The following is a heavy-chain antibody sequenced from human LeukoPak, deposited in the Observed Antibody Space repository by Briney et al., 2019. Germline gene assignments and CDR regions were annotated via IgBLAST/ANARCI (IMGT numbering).Heavy chain of an antibody. D-gene: IGHD6-6*01. V-gene: IGHV4-59*01. CDR1: GGSISSYY. CDR2: IYYSGST. J-gene: IGHJ4*02. Sequence: SETLSLTCTVSGGSISSYYWSWIRQPPGKGLEWIGYIYYSGSTNYNPSLKSRVTISVDTSKNQFSLKLSSVTAADTAVYYCARGPKSIAARHFDYWGQGTLVTVSS. CDR3: ARGPKSIAARHFDY.